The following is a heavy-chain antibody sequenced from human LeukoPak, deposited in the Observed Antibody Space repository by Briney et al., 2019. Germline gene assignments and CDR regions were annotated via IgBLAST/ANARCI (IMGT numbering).Heavy chain of an antibody. CDR3: ARPLYVSGGSCYNWFDP. J-gene: IGHJ5*02. V-gene: IGHV1-2*02. D-gene: IGHD2-15*01. Sequence: ASVKVSCKASGYTFTGYYMHWVRQAPGQGLEWMGWINPNSGGPNYAPKFQGRVTMTRDTSISPASTALSRLGSEDPAVAYRARPLYVSGGSCYNWFDPWGQETLVTVSS. CDR1: GYTFTGYY. CDR2: INPNSGGP.